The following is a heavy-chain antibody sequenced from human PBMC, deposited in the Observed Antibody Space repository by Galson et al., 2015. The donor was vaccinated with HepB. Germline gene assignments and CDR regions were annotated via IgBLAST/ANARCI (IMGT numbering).Heavy chain of an antibody. V-gene: IGHV1-69*13. CDR3: ARVGGELGYCSGDSCPNWFDP. CDR2: IIPIFGTA. CDR1: GGTFSSYA. J-gene: IGHJ5*02. Sequence: SVKVSCKASGGTFSSYAINWVRQAPGQGLEWMGGIIPIFGTANYAQKFQGRVTITADESTSTAYMDLGSLRFEDTAVYYCARVGGELGYCSGDSCPNWFDPWGQGTLVTVSS. D-gene: IGHD2-15*01.